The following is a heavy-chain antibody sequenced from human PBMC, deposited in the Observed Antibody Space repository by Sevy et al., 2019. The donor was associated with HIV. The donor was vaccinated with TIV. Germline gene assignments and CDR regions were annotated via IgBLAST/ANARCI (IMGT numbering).Heavy chain of an antibody. CDR1: GDTFTNNY. V-gene: IGHV1-46*01. J-gene: IGHJ4*02. Sequence: ASVKVSCKASGDTFTNNYMHWVRQAPGQGLEWMGIIDPSAGNASYAQRFQGRVTMTKVTYTSTLYMDLNSLRSEDTSVYYCVRADPAQHFDSWGQGTLVTVSS. CDR2: IDPSAGNA. CDR3: VRADPAQHFDS.